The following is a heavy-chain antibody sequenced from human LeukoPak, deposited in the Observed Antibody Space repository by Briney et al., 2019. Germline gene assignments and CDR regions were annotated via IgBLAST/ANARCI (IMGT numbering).Heavy chain of an antibody. J-gene: IGHJ4*02. Sequence: PGGSLRLSCAASGFTFSSYAMSWVRQAPGKGLEWVSAISGSGGSTYYADSVKGRFTISRDNSKNTLYLQMNSLRAEDTAVYYCARQQLPNGAYYFDYWGQGTLVTVSS. CDR2: ISGSGGST. D-gene: IGHD6-13*01. CDR1: GFTFSSYA. CDR3: ARQQLPNGAYYFDY. V-gene: IGHV3-23*01.